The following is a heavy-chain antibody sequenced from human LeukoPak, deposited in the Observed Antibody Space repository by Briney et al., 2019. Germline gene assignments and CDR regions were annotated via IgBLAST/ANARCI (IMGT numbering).Heavy chain of an antibody. D-gene: IGHD1-26*01. CDR1: GFTFTSSA. Sequence: SVKVSCKASGFTFTSSAMQWGRQPRRQRLEWIGWIVVGSGNTNYAQPFQERVTITRDMSTSTAFLVLGSLRSEDTAVFYWSAVFPSGSYSSWFDPWGQGTMVTVSS. CDR2: IVVGSGNT. J-gene: IGHJ5*01. CDR3: SAVFPSGSYSSWFDP. V-gene: IGHV1-58*02.